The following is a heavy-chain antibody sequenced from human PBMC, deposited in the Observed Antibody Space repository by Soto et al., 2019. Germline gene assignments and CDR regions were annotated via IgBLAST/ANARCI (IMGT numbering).Heavy chain of an antibody. V-gene: IGHV3-30*18. CDR3: AKERSVVATTPDFDY. CDR2: ASYDGSYK. J-gene: IGHJ4*02. D-gene: IGHD5-12*01. Sequence: QVQLVESGGGVGQPGRSLRLSCAASGFTFSSFGMNWVRHAPGKGLEWVAVASYDGSYKYYADSVKGRFTISRDNSKNKLYLQMNSLRAEDTAVYYCAKERSVVATTPDFDYWGQGTLVTVSS. CDR1: GFTFSSFG.